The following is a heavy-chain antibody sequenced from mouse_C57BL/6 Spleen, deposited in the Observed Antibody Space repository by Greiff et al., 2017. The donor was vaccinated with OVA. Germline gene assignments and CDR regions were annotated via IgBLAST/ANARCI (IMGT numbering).Heavy chain of an antibody. CDR1: GYTFTSYL. CDR2: IYPGSGST. Sequence: VPLHPPSSSLFNPFSSFNISFNSSGYTFTSYLITWVKQSPGQCLECIGDIYPGSGSTNYNEKFKSKATLTVDTSSSTAYMQLSSLTSEDSAVYYCAKDYDYDHWYFDVWGTGTTVTVSS. D-gene: IGHD2-4*01. V-gene: IGHV1-55*01. J-gene: IGHJ1*03. CDR3: AKDYDYDHWYFDV.